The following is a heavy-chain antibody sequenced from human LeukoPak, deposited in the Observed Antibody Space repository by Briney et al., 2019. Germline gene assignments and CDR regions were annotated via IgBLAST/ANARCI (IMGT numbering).Heavy chain of an antibody. CDR1: GFTFSSYG. Sequence: GGSLRLSCAASGFTFSSYGMSWVRQAPGKGLEWVSGISRTSTYIYYADSVQGRFTISRDNAKNSLYLQMDSLRAEDTAVYYCARDFVNSGYYFDYWGQGTLVTVSS. V-gene: IGHV3-21*01. CDR2: ISRTSTYI. D-gene: IGHD3-22*01. J-gene: IGHJ4*02. CDR3: ARDFVNSGYYFDY.